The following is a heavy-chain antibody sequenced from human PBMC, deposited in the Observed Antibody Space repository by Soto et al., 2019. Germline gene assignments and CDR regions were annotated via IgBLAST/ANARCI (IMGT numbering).Heavy chain of an antibody. Sequence: ESGGGVVQPGRSLRLSCAASGFTFSSYGMHWVRQAPGKGLEWVAVISYDGSNKYYADSVKGRFTISRDNSKNTLYLQMNSLRAEDTAVYYCAKDGPGGYCSSTSCYYYYYGMDVWGQGTTVTVSS. V-gene: IGHV3-30*18. CDR2: ISYDGSNK. J-gene: IGHJ6*02. CDR3: AKDGPGGYCSSTSCYYYYYGMDV. D-gene: IGHD2-2*01. CDR1: GFTFSSYG.